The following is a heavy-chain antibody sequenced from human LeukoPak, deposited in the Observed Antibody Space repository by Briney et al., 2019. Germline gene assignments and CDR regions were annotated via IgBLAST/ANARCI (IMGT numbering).Heavy chain of an antibody. CDR3: ARVGCSGGSCYGWFDP. Sequence: ASVKVSCKASGYTFTSYYMHWVRQAPGQGLEWMGWINPNSGGTNYAQKFQGRVTMTRDTSISTAYMELSRLRSDDTAVYYCARVGCSGGSCYGWFDPWGQGTLVTVSS. CDR2: INPNSGGT. CDR1: GYTFTSYY. J-gene: IGHJ5*02. V-gene: IGHV1-2*02. D-gene: IGHD2-15*01.